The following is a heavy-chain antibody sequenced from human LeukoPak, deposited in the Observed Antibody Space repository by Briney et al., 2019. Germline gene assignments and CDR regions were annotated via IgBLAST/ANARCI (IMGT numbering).Heavy chain of an antibody. CDR2: ILPIFGTA. V-gene: IGHV1-69*13. J-gene: IGHJ5*02. Sequence: SVKVSCKASGGTFSSYVINWVRQAPGQGLEWMGGILPIFGTAIYAQHFQGRLTITADESTNSAYMELNRLRSDDTTVYYCARAEDQGRYFDWLPGFDPWGQGTLVTVSS. CDR3: ARAEDQGRYFDWLPGFDP. D-gene: IGHD3-9*01. CDR1: GGTFSSYV.